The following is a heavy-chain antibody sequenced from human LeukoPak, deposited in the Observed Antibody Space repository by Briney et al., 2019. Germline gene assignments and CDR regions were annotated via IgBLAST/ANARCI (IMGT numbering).Heavy chain of an antibody. J-gene: IGHJ5*02. V-gene: IGHV1-46*01. CDR3: ARGSGSWYAYNWFDP. D-gene: IGHD6-13*01. CDR2: INPSGGST. Sequence: GASVKVSCKASGYTFTSHYMHWVRQAPGQGLEWMGIINPSGGSTSYAQKFQGRVTMTRDTSTSTVYMELSSLRSEDTAVYYCARGSGSWYAYNWFDPWGQGTLVTVSS. CDR1: GYTFTSHY.